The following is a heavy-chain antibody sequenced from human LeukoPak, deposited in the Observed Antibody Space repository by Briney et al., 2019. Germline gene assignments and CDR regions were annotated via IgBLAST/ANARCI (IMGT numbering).Heavy chain of an antibody. Sequence: GESLKISCKGSGYSFTSYWIGWVRQMPGKGLEWMGIIYPGDSDTRYSPSFQGQVTISADKSISTAYLQWSSLKASDTAMYYCARCQYSPHYYYGMDVWGQGTTVTVSS. V-gene: IGHV5-51*01. CDR2: IYPGDSDT. CDR1: GYSFTSYW. CDR3: ARCQYSPHYYYGMDV. D-gene: IGHD2-21*01. J-gene: IGHJ6*02.